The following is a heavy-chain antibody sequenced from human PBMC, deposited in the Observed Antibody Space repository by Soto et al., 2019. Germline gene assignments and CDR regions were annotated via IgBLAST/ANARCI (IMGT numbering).Heavy chain of an antibody. J-gene: IGHJ4*02. Sequence: PSETLSLTCTVSGGSISSYCWSWIRQPPGKGLEWIGYIYYSGSTNYNPSLKSRVTISVDTSKNQFSLKLSSVTAADTAVYYCARVLGGNPNFYYFDYWGQGTLVTVSS. V-gene: IGHV4-59*01. CDR3: ARVLGGNPNFYYFDY. CDR2: IYYSGST. D-gene: IGHD1-26*01. CDR1: GGSISSYC.